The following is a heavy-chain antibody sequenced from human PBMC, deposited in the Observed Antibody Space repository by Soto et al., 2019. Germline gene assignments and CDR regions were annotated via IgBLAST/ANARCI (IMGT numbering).Heavy chain of an antibody. CDR1: GFTFSSYS. V-gene: IGHV3-21*01. CDR3: ARGRFGGVRLFDY. J-gene: IGHJ4*02. Sequence: GGSLRLSCAASGFTFSSYSMNWVRQAPGKGLEWVSSISSSSSYIYYADSVKGRFTISRDNSKNSLYLQMNSLRAEDTAVYYCARGRFGGVRLFDYWGQGTLVTVSS. D-gene: IGHD3-16*01. CDR2: ISSSSSYI.